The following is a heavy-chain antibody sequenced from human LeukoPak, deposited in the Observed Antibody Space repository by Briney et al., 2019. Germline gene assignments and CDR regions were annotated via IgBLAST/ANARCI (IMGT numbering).Heavy chain of an antibody. D-gene: IGHD5-18*01. J-gene: IGHJ5*02. CDR1: GYTFTGYY. CDR2: INPNSGGT. Sequence: ASVKVSCKASGYTFTGYYMHWVRQAPGQGLEWMGWINPNSGGTNYAQKFQGRVTMTRDTSISTAYMELSRLRSDDTAVYYCARDQGGYSYGLRWFDPWGQGTLVTVSS. CDR3: ARDQGGYSYGLRWFDP. V-gene: IGHV1-2*02.